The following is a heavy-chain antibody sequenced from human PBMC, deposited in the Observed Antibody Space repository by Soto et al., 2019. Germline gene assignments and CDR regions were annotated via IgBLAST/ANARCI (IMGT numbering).Heavy chain of an antibody. CDR3: ARGFSIDWYTYYFDY. Sequence: SETLSLTCTVSGASISGYHWSRIRQPPGKGLECLGYISYSGSTNYNPSLKSRVTMSIDTSKNQFSLKLNSVTAADTAVYYCARGFSIDWYTYYFDYWGQGPLVTVS. J-gene: IGHJ4*02. V-gene: IGHV4-59*08. D-gene: IGHD3-3*02. CDR1: GASISGYH. CDR2: ISYSGST.